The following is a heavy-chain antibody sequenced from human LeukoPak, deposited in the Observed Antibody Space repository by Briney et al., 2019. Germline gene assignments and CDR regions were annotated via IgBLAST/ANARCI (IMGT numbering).Heavy chain of an antibody. CDR2: INQDGSDK. Sequence: PGGSLRLSCAASGFTFSSYWMSWVRQAPGKGLEWVANINQDGSDKYYVDSVKGRFTISRDNAKNSMYLQMNSLRAEDTAVYYCARYRRITMIVVVSGAYFDYWGQGTLVTVSS. V-gene: IGHV3-7*01. CDR1: GFTFSSYW. CDR3: ARYRRITMIVVVSGAYFDY. D-gene: IGHD3-22*01. J-gene: IGHJ4*02.